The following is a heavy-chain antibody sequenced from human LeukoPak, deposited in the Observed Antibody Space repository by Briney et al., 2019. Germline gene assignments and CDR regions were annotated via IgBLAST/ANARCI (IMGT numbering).Heavy chain of an antibody. V-gene: IGHV4-39*01. CDR1: GGSISSSSYY. CDR3: ARNDYSTYQGGMDV. CDR2: IYYSGST. J-gene: IGHJ6*02. Sequence: QTSETLSLTCTVSGGSISSSSYYWGWIRQPPGKGLEWIGSIYYSGSTYHNPSLKSRVTISVDTSKNQFSLKLSSVTAADTAVYYCARNDYSTYQGGMDVWGQGTTVIVSS. D-gene: IGHD4-11*01.